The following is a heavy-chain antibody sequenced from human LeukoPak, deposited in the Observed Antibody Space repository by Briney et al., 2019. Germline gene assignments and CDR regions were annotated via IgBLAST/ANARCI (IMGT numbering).Heavy chain of an antibody. V-gene: IGHV4-38-2*02. Sequence: SETLSLTCIVSGYSISSGYYWGWIRQPPGKGLEWIGSIYHGGSTYYSPSLKSRVTISVDTSKNQFSLKLSSVTAADTAVYYCARDSFKSYYDSSGYPDDAFDIWGQGTMVTVSS. CDR2: IYHGGST. CDR3: ARDSFKSYYDSSGYPDDAFDI. J-gene: IGHJ3*02. CDR1: GYSISSGYY. D-gene: IGHD3-22*01.